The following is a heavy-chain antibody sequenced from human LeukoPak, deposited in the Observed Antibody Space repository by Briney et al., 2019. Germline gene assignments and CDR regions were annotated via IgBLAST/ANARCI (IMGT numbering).Heavy chain of an antibody. CDR2: IIPIFGTA. CDR1: GGTFSSYA. D-gene: IGHD2-2*01. V-gene: IGHV1-69*13. Sequence: GASVKVSCKASGGTFSSYAISWVRQAPGQGLEWMGGIIPIFGTANYAQKFQGRVTITADESTSTAYMELSSLRSEDTAVYYCARVYQLLEPRGAFDIWGQGTMVTVSS. J-gene: IGHJ3*02. CDR3: ARVYQLLEPRGAFDI.